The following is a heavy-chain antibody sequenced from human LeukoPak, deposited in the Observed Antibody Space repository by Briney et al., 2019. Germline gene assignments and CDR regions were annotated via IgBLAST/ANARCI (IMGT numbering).Heavy chain of an antibody. CDR3: TRESIPLGYCSSTSCPFDY. Sequence: GGSLRLSCTASGFTFGDYAMSWVRQAPGKGLEWVGFIRSKAYGGTTEYAASVKGRCTISRDDSKSIAYLQMNSLKTEDTAVYYCTRESIPLGYCSSTSCPFDYWGQGTLVTVSS. CDR1: GFTFGDYA. V-gene: IGHV3-49*04. J-gene: IGHJ4*02. CDR2: IRSKAYGGTT. D-gene: IGHD2-2*01.